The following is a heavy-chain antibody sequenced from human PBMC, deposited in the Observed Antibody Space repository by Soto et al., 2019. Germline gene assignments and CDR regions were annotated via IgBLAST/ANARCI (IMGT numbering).Heavy chain of an antibody. Sequence: GGSLRLSCAASGFTFSSYAMSWVRQAPGKGLEWVSAISGSGGSTYYADSVKGRFTISRDNSKNTLYLQMNSLRAEDTAVYYCAKVYSSSWYDYYYGMDVWGQGTTVTVSS. V-gene: IGHV3-23*01. J-gene: IGHJ6*02. CDR2: ISGSGGST. CDR1: GFTFSSYA. D-gene: IGHD6-13*01. CDR3: AKVYSSSWYDYYYGMDV.